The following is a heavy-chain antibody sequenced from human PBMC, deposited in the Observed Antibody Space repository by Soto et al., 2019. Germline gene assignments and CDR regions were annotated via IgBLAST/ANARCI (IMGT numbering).Heavy chain of an antibody. J-gene: IGHJ4*02. CDR1: GFTFSNYA. Sequence: EVQLLDSGGGLVQPGGSLRLSCAASGFTFSNYAMNWVRQAPGKGLDWVSAISGSGGSTYYADSVKGRFTISRDNSKNTLYLQIITLISYHTSLYYYSKLPLVSCYDLDYWGQGTLVTVSS. CDR2: ISGSGGST. D-gene: IGHD5-12*01. V-gene: IGHV3-23*01. CDR3: SKLPLVSCYDLDY.